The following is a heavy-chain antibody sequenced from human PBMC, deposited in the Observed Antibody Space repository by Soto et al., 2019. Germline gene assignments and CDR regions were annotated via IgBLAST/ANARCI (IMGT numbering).Heavy chain of an antibody. CDR2: IYYSGST. D-gene: IGHD2-8*01. V-gene: IGHV4-31*03. J-gene: IGHJ4*02. Sequence: QVQLQESGPGLVKPSQTLSLTCTVSGGSISSGGNYWSWIRQHPGKGLEWIGYIYYSGSTYYNPSRTIRLTLSIDTSKNQFSLKLSSVTAADTAVYYCARVADDCATGHPKYYFDYWGQGTLVTVSS. CDR1: GGSISSGGNY. CDR3: ARVADDCATGHPKYYFDY.